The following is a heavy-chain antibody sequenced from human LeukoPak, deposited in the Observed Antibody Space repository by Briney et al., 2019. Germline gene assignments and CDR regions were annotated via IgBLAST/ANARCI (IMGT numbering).Heavy chain of an antibody. Sequence: SQTLSLTCTVSGGSISSGGYYWSWIRQHPGKGLEWIGYIYYSGSTYYNPSLKSRVTISVDTSKNQFSLKLSSVTAADTAVYYCARHGTINYDFWSGYYMRLLPDSNNWFDPWGQGTLVTVSS. V-gene: IGHV4-31*03. D-gene: IGHD3-3*01. CDR2: IYYSGST. J-gene: IGHJ5*02. CDR3: ARHGTINYDFWSGYYMRLLPDSNNWFDP. CDR1: GGSISSGGYY.